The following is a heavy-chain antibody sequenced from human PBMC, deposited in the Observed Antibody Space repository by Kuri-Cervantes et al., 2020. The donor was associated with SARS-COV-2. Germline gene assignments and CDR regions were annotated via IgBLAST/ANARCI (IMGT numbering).Heavy chain of an antibody. CDR1: GFTFSDYY. J-gene: IGHJ1*01. V-gene: IGHV3-23*03. D-gene: IGHD2-15*01. CDR3: AKWGGYCSGGSCSLPFQH. Sequence: GGSLRLSCAASGFTFSDYYMSWIRQAPGKGLEWVSVIYSGGSSTYYADSVKGRFTISRDNSKNTLYLQMNSLRAEDTAVYYCAKWGGYCSGGSCSLPFQHWGQGTLVTVSS. CDR2: IYSGGSST.